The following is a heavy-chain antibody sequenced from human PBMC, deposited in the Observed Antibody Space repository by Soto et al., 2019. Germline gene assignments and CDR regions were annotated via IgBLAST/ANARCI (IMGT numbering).Heavy chain of an antibody. CDR2: ISYDGSNK. D-gene: IGHD3-22*01. CDR3: ARDLGEYYYDSSGYYYYYGMDV. V-gene: IGHV3-30-3*01. J-gene: IGHJ6*02. Sequence: PXGSLRLSCAASGFTFSSYAMHWVRQAPGKGLEWVAVISYDGSNKYYADSVKGRFTISRDNSKNTLYLQMNSLRAEDTAVYYCARDLGEYYYDSSGYYYYYGMDVWGQGTTVTVSS. CDR1: GFTFSSYA.